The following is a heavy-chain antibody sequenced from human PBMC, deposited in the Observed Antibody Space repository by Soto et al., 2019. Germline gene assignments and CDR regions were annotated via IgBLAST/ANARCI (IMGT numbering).Heavy chain of an antibody. CDR2: IWSDGRNK. CDR1: GFTFSTYG. Sequence: GGSLRLSCAASGFTFSTYGIHWVRQAPGKGLEWVAVIWSDGRNKYYADSVKGRFTISRDNSKNTLYLQMNSLRAEDTAVYYCARDSSTSWQLNYFFDYWGQGTLVTVSS. CDR3: ARDSSTSWQLNYFFDY. J-gene: IGHJ4*02. V-gene: IGHV3-33*01. D-gene: IGHD6-13*01.